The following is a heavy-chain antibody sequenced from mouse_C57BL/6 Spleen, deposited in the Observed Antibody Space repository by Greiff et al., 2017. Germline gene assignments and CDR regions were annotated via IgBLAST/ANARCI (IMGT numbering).Heavy chain of an antibody. Sequence: EVQGVESGGGLVKPGGSLKLSCAASGFTFSSYTMPWVRQTPGKRLEWVATISGGGGNTYYTESVKGRFTMSGDNANNNLYLQMSSLRSEDSALFYGERGKGGPGAMDYWGQGTSVTVSS. CDR1: GFTFSSYT. CDR2: ISGGGGNT. CDR3: ERGKGGPGAMDY. J-gene: IGHJ4*01. V-gene: IGHV5-9*01.